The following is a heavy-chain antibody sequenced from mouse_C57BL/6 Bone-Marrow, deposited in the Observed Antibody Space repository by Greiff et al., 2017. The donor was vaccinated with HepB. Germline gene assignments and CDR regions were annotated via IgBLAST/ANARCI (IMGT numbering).Heavy chain of an antibody. Sequence: EVKLVESGPELVKPGASVKISCKASGYSFTGYYMNWVKQSPEKSLEWIGEINPSTGGTTYNQKFKAKATLTVDKSSSTAYMQLKSLTSEDSAVYYCAREGVRDSSGSLTGYWGQGTTLTVSS. CDR3: AREGVRDSSGSLTGY. J-gene: IGHJ2*01. CDR2: INPSTGGT. CDR1: GYSFTGYY. D-gene: IGHD3-2*02. V-gene: IGHV1-42*01.